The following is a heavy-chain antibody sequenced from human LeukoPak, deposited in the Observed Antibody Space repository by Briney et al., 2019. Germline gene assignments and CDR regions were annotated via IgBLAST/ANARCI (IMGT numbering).Heavy chain of an antibody. CDR3: ARGGPTGTRIHYYDSSGYLSDY. D-gene: IGHD3-22*01. J-gene: IGHJ4*02. Sequence: ASVKVSCKASGYTFTSYGISWVRQAPGQGLEWMGWISAYSGHTNYAQKFQGRLTMTTDTSTNTAYMELRSLTSDDTAVYYCARGGPTGTRIHYYDSSGYLSDYWGQGTLVTVSS. CDR1: GYTFTSYG. CDR2: ISAYSGHT. V-gene: IGHV1-18*01.